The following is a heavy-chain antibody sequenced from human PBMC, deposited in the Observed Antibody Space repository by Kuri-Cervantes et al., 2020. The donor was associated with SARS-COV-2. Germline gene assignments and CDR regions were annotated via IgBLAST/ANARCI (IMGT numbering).Heavy chain of an antibody. D-gene: IGHD3-3*01. V-gene: IGHV1-2*02. Sequence: ASVKVSCKASGYTFTAYYIHWVRQAPGQGLEWMGWINPRSGGTKSAQKFQGRVTMTRDTSITTAYLEMKRLTSDDTAMYYCARVAVRFLEWLFFDYWGQGTLVTVSS. CDR1: GYTFTAYY. CDR2: INPRSGGT. CDR3: ARVAVRFLEWLFFDY. J-gene: IGHJ4*02.